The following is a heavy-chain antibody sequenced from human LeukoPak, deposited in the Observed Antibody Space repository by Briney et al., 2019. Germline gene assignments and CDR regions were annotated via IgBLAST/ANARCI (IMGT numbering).Heavy chain of an antibody. CDR3: ARTLSSSWYKD. V-gene: IGHV4-61*02. CDR2: IYTSGST. D-gene: IGHD6-13*01. CDR1: GGSISSGSYY. Sequence: PSQTLSLTCTVSGGSISSGSYYWSWIRQPAGKGLEWIGRIYTSGSTNYNPSLKSRVTMSVDTSKNQFSLKLSSVTATDTAVYYCARTLSSSWYKDWGQGTLVTVSS. J-gene: IGHJ4*02.